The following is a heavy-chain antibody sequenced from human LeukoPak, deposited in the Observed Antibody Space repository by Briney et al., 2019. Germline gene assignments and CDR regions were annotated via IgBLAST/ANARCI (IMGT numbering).Heavy chain of an antibody. CDR2: IIPIFGTA. J-gene: IGHJ4*02. Sequence: ASVKVSCKASGGTFSSYAISWVRQAPGQGLEWMGGIIPIFGTANYAQKFQGRVTITADKSTSTAYMELSSLRSEDTAVYYCARDPLLGILSDRGVFFDYWGQGTLVTVSS. CDR3: ARDPLLGILSDRGVFFDY. V-gene: IGHV1-69*06. CDR1: GGTFSSYA. D-gene: IGHD7-27*01.